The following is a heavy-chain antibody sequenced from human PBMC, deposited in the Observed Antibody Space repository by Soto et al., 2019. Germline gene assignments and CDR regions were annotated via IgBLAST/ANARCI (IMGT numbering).Heavy chain of an antibody. Sequence: ASLKVSCKASGYTFTSYYMHWVRQAPGQGLEWMGIINPSGGSTSYAQKFQGRVTMTRDTSTSTVYMELSSLRSEDTAVCYCARDGLWFGEFTSIKSSGHRFDPWGQGTLVTVSS. D-gene: IGHD3-10*01. V-gene: IGHV1-46*03. CDR3: ARDGLWFGEFTSIKSSGHRFDP. CDR2: INPSGGST. J-gene: IGHJ5*02. CDR1: GYTFTSYY.